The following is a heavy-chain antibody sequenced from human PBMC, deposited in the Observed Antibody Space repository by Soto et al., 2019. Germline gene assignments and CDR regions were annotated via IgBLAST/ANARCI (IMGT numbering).Heavy chain of an antibody. CDR2: INPSGGST. J-gene: IGHJ6*02. CDR3: ARDYGAAAGTYYYYGMDV. Sequence: GASVKVSCKASGYTFTSYYMHWVRQAPGQGLEWMGIINPSGGSTSYAQKFQGRVTMTRDTSTSTVYTELSSLRSEDTAVYYCARDYGAAAGTYYYYGMDVWGQGTTVTVSS. D-gene: IGHD6-13*01. V-gene: IGHV1-46*01. CDR1: GYTFTSYY.